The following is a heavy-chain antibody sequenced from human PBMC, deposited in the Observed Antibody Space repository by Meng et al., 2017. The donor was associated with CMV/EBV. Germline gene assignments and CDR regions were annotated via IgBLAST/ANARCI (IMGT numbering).Heavy chain of an antibody. J-gene: IGHJ5*02. D-gene: IGHD6-25*01. CDR3: TAATHLNWFDP. CDR1: GVTFSNAW. V-gene: IGHV3-15*01. Sequence: ASGVTFSNAWMSWVRQAPGKGLEWVGRIKSKTDGGTTDYAAPVKGRFTISRDDSKNTLYLQMNSLKTEDAAVYYCTAATHLNWFDPWGQGTLVTVSS. CDR2: IKSKTDGGTT.